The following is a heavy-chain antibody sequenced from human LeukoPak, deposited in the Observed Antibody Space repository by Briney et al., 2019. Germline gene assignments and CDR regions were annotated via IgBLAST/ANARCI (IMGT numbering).Heavy chain of an antibody. J-gene: IGHJ4*02. CDR2: ISGSGGST. CDR1: GFTVSRNY. V-gene: IGHV3-23*01. D-gene: IGHD1-26*01. CDR3: AKDRDSGSYYFGY. Sequence: PGGSLRLSCAASGFTVSRNYMMWVRQAPGKGLEWASAISGSGGSTYYADSVKGRFTISRDNSKNTLYLQMNSLRAEDTAVYYCAKDRDSGSYYFGYWGQGTLVTVSS.